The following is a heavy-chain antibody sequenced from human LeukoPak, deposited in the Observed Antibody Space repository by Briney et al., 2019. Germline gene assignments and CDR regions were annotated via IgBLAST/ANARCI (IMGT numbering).Heavy chain of an antibody. V-gene: IGHV3-7*05. CDR2: IDQDGSEK. J-gene: IGHJ4*02. Sequence: PGGSLRLSCAASGFTFSNYWMNWVRQAPGKGLEWVANIDQDGSEKYYVDSVKGRFTISRDNAKNSLYLQMNSLKTEDTAVYYCTRVRGYSGARDLGFDYWGQGTLVTVSS. D-gene: IGHD5-12*01. CDR1: GFTFSNYW. CDR3: TRVRGYSGARDLGFDY.